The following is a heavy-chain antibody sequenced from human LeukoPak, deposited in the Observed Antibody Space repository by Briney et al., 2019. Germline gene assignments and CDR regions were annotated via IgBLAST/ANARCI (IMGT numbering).Heavy chain of an antibody. CDR2: IWYDGSNK. D-gene: IGHD4-4*01. V-gene: IGHV3-33*01. CDR1: GFTFSSYG. Sequence: GGSLRLSCAASGFTFSSYGMHWVRQAPGKGLERVAVIWYDGSNKYYADSVKGRFTISRDNSKNTLYLQMNSLRAEDTAVYYCARTDYSNYDTPFDYWGQGTLVTVSS. CDR3: ARTDYSNYDTPFDY. J-gene: IGHJ4*02.